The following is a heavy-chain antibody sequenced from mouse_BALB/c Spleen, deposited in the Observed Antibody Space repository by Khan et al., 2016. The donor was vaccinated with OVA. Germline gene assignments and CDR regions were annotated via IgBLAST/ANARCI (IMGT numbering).Heavy chain of an antibody. V-gene: IGHV1S29*02. CDR3: VISGYGSFAF. D-gene: IGHD1-2*01. J-gene: IGHJ3*01. CDR2: FFPNSGGS. CDR1: GYTFTDYN. Sequence: VQLQQSGPEVVKPGASVKISCKASGYTFTDYNVDWVKQRHGKSLEWIGYFFPNSGGSGYNQKFKTKATLTVDISSSTAYMDLRNLTSEDSAVYYCVISGYGSFAFWGQGTLVTVSA.